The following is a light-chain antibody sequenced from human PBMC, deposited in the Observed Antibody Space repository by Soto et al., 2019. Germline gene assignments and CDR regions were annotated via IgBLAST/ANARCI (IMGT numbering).Light chain of an antibody. CDR2: GAS. CDR3: QQYDTSPRT. CDR1: QSVSSNY. V-gene: IGKV3-20*01. J-gene: IGKJ1*01. Sequence: EIVLTQYPGTLSLSPGERATLSCRASQSVSSNYLAWYQQKRGQAPRLVIYGASSRATGIPTRFSGSGSGTDFTLTISRLEPEDFAVYYCQQYDTSPRTFGQGTKVEI.